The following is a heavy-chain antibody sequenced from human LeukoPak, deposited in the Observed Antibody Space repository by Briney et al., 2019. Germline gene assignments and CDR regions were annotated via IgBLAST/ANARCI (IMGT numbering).Heavy chain of an antibody. CDR1: GYTFTSYD. J-gene: IGHJ6*02. D-gene: IGHD2-15*01. CDR2: MNPNSGNT. Sequence: ASVKVSCKASGYTFTSYDIDWVRQATGQGLEWMGWMNPNSGNTGYAQKLQGRVTMTRNTSISTAYMELSSLRSEDTAVYYCARARGGRRYYYYYGMDVWGQGTTVTVSS. V-gene: IGHV1-8*01. CDR3: ARARGGRRYYYYYGMDV.